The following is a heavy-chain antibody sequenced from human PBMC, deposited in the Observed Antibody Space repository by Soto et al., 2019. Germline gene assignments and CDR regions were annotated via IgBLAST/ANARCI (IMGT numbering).Heavy chain of an antibody. Sequence: QVQLQESGPGLVKPSQTLSLTCTVSGGSISSGDYYWSWIRQPPGKVLEWIGYIYYSGSTYYNPSLKSRVTISVDTSKNQVSLKLSSVTDADTAVYYCARDRRGTGGYYYCMDVWGQGTTVTVSS. CDR3: ARDRRGTGGYYYCMDV. J-gene: IGHJ6*02. CDR1: GGSISSGDYY. V-gene: IGHV4-30-4*01. CDR2: IYYSGST. D-gene: IGHD1-1*01.